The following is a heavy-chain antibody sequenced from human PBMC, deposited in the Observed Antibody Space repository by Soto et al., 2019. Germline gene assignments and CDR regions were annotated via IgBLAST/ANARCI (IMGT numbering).Heavy chain of an antibody. CDR1: GGSISSSSYY. J-gene: IGHJ5*02. D-gene: IGHD3-10*01. CDR3: ARHSYYYGSTYGCWLAP. Sequence: SETLSLTCTVSGGSISSSSYYWGWIRQPPGKGLEWIGSIYYSGSTYYNPSLKSRVTISVDTSKNQFSLKLSSVTAADTAVYYCARHSYYYGSTYGCWLAPSRQRTLVTVSS. CDR2: IYYSGST. V-gene: IGHV4-39*01.